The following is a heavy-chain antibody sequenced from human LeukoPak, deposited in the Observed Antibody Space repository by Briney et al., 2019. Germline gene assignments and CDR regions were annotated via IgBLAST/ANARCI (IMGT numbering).Heavy chain of an antibody. Sequence: GGSLRLSCAASGIAVSSNYMSWVRQAPGKGLEYVSVLYSGGSAYYADSVKGRFTISRDNSKNTLYLQMNSLRAEDTAVYYCASVEMATAGFDYWGQGTLVTVSS. V-gene: IGHV3-66*01. CDR2: LYSGGSA. CDR3: ASVEMATAGFDY. D-gene: IGHD5-24*01. CDR1: GIAVSSNY. J-gene: IGHJ4*02.